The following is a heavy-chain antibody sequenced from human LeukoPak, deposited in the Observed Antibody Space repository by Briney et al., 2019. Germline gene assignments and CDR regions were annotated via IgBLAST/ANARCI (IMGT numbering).Heavy chain of an antibody. CDR3: ARRLIEWLGYDY. J-gene: IGHJ4*02. Sequence: PGGSLRLSCAASGFTFSSYAMHWVRQAPGKGLEYVSAISSNGGSTYYANSVKGRFTISSDNSKNTLYLQMGSLRAEDMAVYYCARRLIEWLGYDYWGQGTLVTVSS. V-gene: IGHV3-64*01. CDR1: GFTFSSYA. CDR2: ISSNGGST. D-gene: IGHD3-3*01.